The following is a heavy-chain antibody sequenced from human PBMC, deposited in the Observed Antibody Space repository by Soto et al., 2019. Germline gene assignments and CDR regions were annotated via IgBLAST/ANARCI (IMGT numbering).Heavy chain of an antibody. CDR2: IDHYGST. CDR1: GESFSGYY. CDR3: ARVSYPLSGSLRWGPTQQVRSGADV. J-gene: IGHJ6*02. V-gene: IGHV4-34*02. Sequence: QVQLQHWGAGLLKPSETLSLTCSVYGESFSGYYWTWIRQSPGNGLEWIGEIDHYGSTNYNPSLTSRVTLSMTTSKSQLSLVLRSMTVADTAIYYCARVSYPLSGSLRWGPTQQVRSGADVWGQGNKVIVSS. D-gene: IGHD2-15*01.